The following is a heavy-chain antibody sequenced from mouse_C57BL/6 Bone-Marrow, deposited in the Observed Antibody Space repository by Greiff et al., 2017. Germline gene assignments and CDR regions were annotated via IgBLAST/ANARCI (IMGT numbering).Heavy chain of an antibody. CDR3: ARQRDGYMYYFDY. V-gene: IGHV3-6*01. Sequence: EVKLMESGPGLVKPSQSLSLTCSVTGYSITSGYYWNWIRQFPGNKLEWMGYISYDGSNNYNPSLKNRISITRDTSKNQFFLKLNSVTTEDTATYYCARQRDGYMYYFDYWGQGTTLTVSS. D-gene: IGHD2-3*01. CDR2: ISYDGSN. J-gene: IGHJ2*01. CDR1: GYSITSGYY.